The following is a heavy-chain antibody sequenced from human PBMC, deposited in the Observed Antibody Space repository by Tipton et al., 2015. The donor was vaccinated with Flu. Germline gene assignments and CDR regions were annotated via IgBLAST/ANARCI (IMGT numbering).Heavy chain of an antibody. CDR2: IYSGGGT. V-gene: IGHV3-66*02. CDR1: GFTVSTNY. D-gene: IGHD3-3*01. Sequence: QLVQSGRGLVHPGGSLRLSCTASGFTVSTNYMTWVRQAPGKGLEWVSVIYSGGGTYYTDSVKGRFTISRDDSKNTLYLQMNSRRLEDTAVYYCSRFRGDQGAFCYWGQGTLVTVSS. J-gene: IGHJ4*02. CDR3: SRFRGDQGAFCY.